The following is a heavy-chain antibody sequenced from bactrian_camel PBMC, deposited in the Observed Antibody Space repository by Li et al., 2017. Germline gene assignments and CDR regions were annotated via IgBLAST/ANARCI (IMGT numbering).Heavy chain of an antibody. CDR1: GYTYDTVC. J-gene: IGHJ6*01. D-gene: IGHD6*01. V-gene: IGHV3S25*01. Sequence: QVQLVESGGGSVQAGGSLRLSCATSGYTYDTVCMAWFRQAPGKQREGVAAIYRYTGTTYYADSVKGRFTISRDSAQNVVYLQMNSLKPEDTAMYYCAADGTGRTVFELWFFRDFGYWGQGTQVTVS. CDR2: IYRYTGTT. CDR3: AADGTGRTVFELWFFRDFGY.